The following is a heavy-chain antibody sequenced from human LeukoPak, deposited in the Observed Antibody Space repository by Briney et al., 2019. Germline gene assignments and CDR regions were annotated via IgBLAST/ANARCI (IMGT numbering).Heavy chain of an antibody. CDR2: ISYDGTNR. D-gene: IGHD1-26*01. V-gene: IGHV3-30*03. CDR3: ADSGSYSLY. J-gene: IGHJ4*02. CDR1: GFTFNSYD. Sequence: GGSLRLSCAASGFTFNSYDMHWVRQAPGKGLEWVAFISYDGTNRYYADSVKGRFTISRDNSKNTLYLQMNSLRLDDTAVYSCADSGSYSLYWGQGTLVTVSS.